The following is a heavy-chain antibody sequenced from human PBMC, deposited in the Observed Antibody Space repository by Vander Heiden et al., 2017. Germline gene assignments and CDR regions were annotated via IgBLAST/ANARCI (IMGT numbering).Heavy chain of an antibody. CDR1: GFTFSHYF. Sequence: EVQLVESGGGLVQPGGSRRLSCAASGFTFSHYFIHWVRQAPGKGLVWVSNINGDVSTTNYADSVKGRFTISRDNAKNTLYLQMNNLRAEDTAVYYCARGNYGMDVWGQGTTVTVS. V-gene: IGHV3-74*01. CDR3: ARGNYGMDV. CDR2: INGDVSTT. J-gene: IGHJ6*02.